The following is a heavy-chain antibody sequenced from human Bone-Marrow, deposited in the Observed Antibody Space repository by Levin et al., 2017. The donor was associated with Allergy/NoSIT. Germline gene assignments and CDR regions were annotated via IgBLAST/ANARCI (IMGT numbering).Heavy chain of an antibody. CDR2: ITNDGSGA. J-gene: IGHJ5*02. V-gene: IGHV3-74*01. CDR1: GFTFNIYW. CDR3: ARDFYYTQDL. Sequence: GGSLRLSCAASGFTFNIYWINWVRQAPGKGLMWVSRITNDGSGAAYADSVKGRFTISRDNAKNTVYLQMDSLTAEDTAVYYCARDFYYTQDLWGQGTLVTVSA. D-gene: IGHD2-2*02.